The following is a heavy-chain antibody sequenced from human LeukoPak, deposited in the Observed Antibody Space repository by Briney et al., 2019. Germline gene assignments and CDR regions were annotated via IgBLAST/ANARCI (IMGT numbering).Heavy chain of an antibody. CDR2: INPNSGGT. Sequence: ASVTVSCKASGYTFTGYYMHWVRQAPGQGLEWMGWINPNSGGTNYAQKFQGRVTMTRDTSISTAYMELSRLRSDDTAVYYCASGVVVAVGSLAFDIWGQGTMVTVSS. D-gene: IGHD2-15*01. J-gene: IGHJ3*02. CDR1: GYTFTGYY. V-gene: IGHV1-2*02. CDR3: ASGVVVAVGSLAFDI.